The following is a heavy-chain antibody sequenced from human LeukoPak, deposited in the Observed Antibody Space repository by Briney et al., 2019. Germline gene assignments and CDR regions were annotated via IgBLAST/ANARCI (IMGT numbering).Heavy chain of an antibody. V-gene: IGHV1-46*01. D-gene: IGHD5-24*01. CDR1: GYTFTSYY. J-gene: IGHJ4*02. CDR3: AREMATMGFDY. Sequence: ASVKVPCKASGYTFTSYYMHWVRQAPGQGLEWMGIINPSGGSTSYAQKFQGRVTMTRDTSTSTVYMELSSLRSEDTAVYYCAREMATMGFDYWGQGTLVTVSS. CDR2: INPSGGST.